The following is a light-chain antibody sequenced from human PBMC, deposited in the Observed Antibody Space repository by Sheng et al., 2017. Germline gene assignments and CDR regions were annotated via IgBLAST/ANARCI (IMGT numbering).Light chain of an antibody. J-gene: IGKJ2*01. CDR1: QDISKY. V-gene: IGKV1-33*01. Sequence: DIQMTQSPSSLSASVGDRVTITCQASQDISKYLNWYQQKAGKAPKVLIYDASNLETGVPSRFSGSRSGTEFTLTISSLQPDDFATYYCQQYNSYPYTFGQGTKLEIK. CDR2: DAS. CDR3: QQYNSYPYT.